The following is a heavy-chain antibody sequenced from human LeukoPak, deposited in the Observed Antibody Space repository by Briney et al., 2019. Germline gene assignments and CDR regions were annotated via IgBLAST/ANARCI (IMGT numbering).Heavy chain of an antibody. CDR3: ARGPIGMDV. D-gene: IGHD3-16*02. V-gene: IGHV4-39*01. J-gene: IGHJ4*02. CDR1: GGSISSSSYY. CDR2: IYYSGST. Sequence: PSETLSLTCTVSGGSISSSSYYWGWIRQPPGKGLEWIGTIYYSGSTYYNPTLKSRVTISVDTSKNQFSLKLSSVTAADTAVYYCARGPIGMDVWGQGTLVTVSS.